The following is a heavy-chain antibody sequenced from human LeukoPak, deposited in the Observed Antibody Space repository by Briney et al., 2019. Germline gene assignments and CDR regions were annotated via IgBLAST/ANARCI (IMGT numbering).Heavy chain of an antibody. J-gene: IGHJ6*03. Sequence: GGSLRLSCAASGFTFSSYWMSWVRQAPGKGLEWVANIKQDGSEKYYVDSVKGRFTISRDNAKKSLYLQMNSLRAEDTAVYYCAREGREQQLVRYYYYYMDVWGKGTTVTVSS. CDR3: AREGREQQLVRYYYYYMDV. V-gene: IGHV3-7*01. CDR2: IKQDGSEK. D-gene: IGHD6-13*01. CDR1: GFTFSSYW.